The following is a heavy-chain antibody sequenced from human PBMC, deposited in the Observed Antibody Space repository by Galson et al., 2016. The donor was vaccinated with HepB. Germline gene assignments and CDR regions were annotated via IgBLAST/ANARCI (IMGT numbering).Heavy chain of an antibody. Sequence: SVKVSCKASRDTFSSYAISWVRQAPGQGLEWMGGIIPMFGTTNYAQKFQGRVTITADDSTSTGYMAMKSLRSDDTAVYYCARVGEMAPRQYWYFDLWGRGTLVTVSS. CDR2: IIPMFGTT. V-gene: IGHV1-69*13. CDR1: RDTFSSYA. D-gene: IGHD5-24*01. J-gene: IGHJ2*01. CDR3: ARVGEMAPRQYWYFDL.